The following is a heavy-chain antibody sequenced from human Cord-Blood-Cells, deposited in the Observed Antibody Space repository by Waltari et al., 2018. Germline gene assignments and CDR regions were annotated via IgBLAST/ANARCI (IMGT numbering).Heavy chain of an antibody. D-gene: IGHD3-22*01. CDR2: IYTSGST. CDR3: ARALEVDSSGYYGY. J-gene: IGHJ4*02. CDR1: GGSISSGSYY. Sequence: QVQLQESGPGLVKPSQTLSLTCTVSGGSISSGSYYWSWIRQPAGKGLEWIGYIYTSGSTNYNPSLKRRGTISVDTSKNQFSLKRSSVTAADTAVYYCARALEVDSSGYYGYWGQGTLVTVSS. V-gene: IGHV4-61*09.